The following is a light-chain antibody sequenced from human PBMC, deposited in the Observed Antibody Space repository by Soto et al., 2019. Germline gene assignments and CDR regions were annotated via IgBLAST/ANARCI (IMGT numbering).Light chain of an antibody. CDR2: HAS. J-gene: IGKJ1*01. CDR3: QQYNTYLS. CDR1: QSISGW. Sequence: QMTQSPATLSASVGNRVTISCRVSQSISGWLAWYQQKPGRAPTLLIYHASTLESGVPSRFSGSGSGTEFTLTISSLQPDDVATYYCQQYNTYLSFGQGTKV. V-gene: IGKV1-5*01.